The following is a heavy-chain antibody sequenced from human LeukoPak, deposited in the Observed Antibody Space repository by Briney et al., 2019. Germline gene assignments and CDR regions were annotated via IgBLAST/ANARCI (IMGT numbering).Heavy chain of an antibody. D-gene: IGHD5/OR15-5a*01. CDR2: ICPGDSNT. Sequence: GESLKISCKGSGFDFTVHWIAWVRQMPGKGLEWMGIICPGDSNTKYSPPFRGQVTISADKSITTAYLQWSSLKASDTAMYYCTKLSPISKAGYYGMDVWGQGTTVTVSS. V-gene: IGHV5-51*01. CDR1: GFDFTVHW. J-gene: IGHJ6*02. CDR3: TKLSPISKAGYYGMDV.